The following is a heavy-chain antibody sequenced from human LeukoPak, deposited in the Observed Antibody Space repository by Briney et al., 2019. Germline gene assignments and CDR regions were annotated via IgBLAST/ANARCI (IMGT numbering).Heavy chain of an antibody. CDR3: ARGRWEVPF. J-gene: IGHJ4*02. V-gene: IGHV4-39*07. D-gene: IGHD1-26*01. Sequence: PSETLALTCTVSGGSISSSDYYWGWIRQPPGKGLEWIGSIYYSGSTYYNPSLKSRVTISVDTSKNQFSLKLSSVTAADTAVYYSARGRWEVPFWGQGTLVTVSS. CDR2: IYYSGST. CDR1: GGSISSSDYY.